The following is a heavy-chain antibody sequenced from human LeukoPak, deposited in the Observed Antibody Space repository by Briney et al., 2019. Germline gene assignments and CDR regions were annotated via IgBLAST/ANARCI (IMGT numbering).Heavy chain of an antibody. V-gene: IGHV3-21*01. CDR1: GFTFSSYS. D-gene: IGHD3-22*01. J-gene: IGHJ4*02. CDR2: ISSSSSYI. CDR3: ARKGSENYYDIGVRRYFDY. Sequence: PGRSLRLSCAASGFTFSSYSMNWVRQAPGKGLEWVSSISSSSSYIYYADSVKGRFTISRDNAKNSLYLQMNSLRAEDTAVYYCARKGSENYYDIGVRRYFDYWGQGTLVTVSS.